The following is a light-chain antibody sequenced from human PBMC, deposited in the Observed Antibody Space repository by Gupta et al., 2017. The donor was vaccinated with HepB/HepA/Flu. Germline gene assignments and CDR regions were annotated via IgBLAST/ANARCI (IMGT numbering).Light chain of an antibody. CDR2: DAS. CDR1: QDISKS. V-gene: IGKV1-33*01. CDR3: HQDDKVPLT. Sequence: DIQMTQSPSSLSASVGDRVTITCQASQDISKSVNWYQQRPGKAPQLVIYDASTLETGVSSRFSGGGSGTDFTFTINSLQPEDIGTYYCHQDDKVPLTFGGGTKVEIK. J-gene: IGKJ4*01.